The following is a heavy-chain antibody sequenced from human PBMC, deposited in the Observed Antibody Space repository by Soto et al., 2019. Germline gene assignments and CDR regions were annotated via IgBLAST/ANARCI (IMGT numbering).Heavy chain of an antibody. CDR1: GFSLTTSGVG. V-gene: IGHV2-5*02. Sequence: QITLNESGPTQVKPRQTLTLTCTFSGFSLTTSGVGVGWIRQSPGKAPEWLALIYWDDDKRDSPSLKSRLTITKYTAKTQVVLTMADLDPADTATYYCAHRVLRTVFGLVTTTAIYFDFWGQGTPVAVSS. D-gene: IGHD3-3*01. J-gene: IGHJ4*02. CDR2: IYWDDDK. CDR3: AHRVLRTVFGLVTTTAIYFDF.